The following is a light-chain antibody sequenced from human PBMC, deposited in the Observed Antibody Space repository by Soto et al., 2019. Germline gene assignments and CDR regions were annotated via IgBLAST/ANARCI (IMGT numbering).Light chain of an antibody. CDR3: HQYSVFPWT. V-gene: IGKV1-5*01. CDR2: DAS. CDR1: QSIGLW. Sequence: DVQMTQSPSTLSASVGDRVTITCRASQSIGLWLAWYQEKPGKAPKPLVYDASSLQTGVSSRFSGSGSGTEFTLTISNLQPDDFATYSCHQYSVFPWTFGQGTKVEIK. J-gene: IGKJ1*01.